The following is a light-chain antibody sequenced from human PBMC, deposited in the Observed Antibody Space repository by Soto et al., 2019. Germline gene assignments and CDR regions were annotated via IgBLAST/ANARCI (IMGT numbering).Light chain of an antibody. Sequence: DIQLTQSPSFLSASVGDRVTITCRASQGISSYLAWYQQKPGKAPKVLIYGASTLQIGVPSRFSGSGSGTEFTLTISSLQPEDFAAYYCQQLNSYPWTFGQGTKVEIK. V-gene: IGKV1-9*01. J-gene: IGKJ1*01. CDR1: QGISSY. CDR2: GAS. CDR3: QQLNSYPWT.